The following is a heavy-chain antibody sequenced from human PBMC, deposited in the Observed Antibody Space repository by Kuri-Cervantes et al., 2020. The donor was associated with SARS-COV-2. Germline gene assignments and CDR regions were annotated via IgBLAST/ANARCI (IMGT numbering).Heavy chain of an antibody. Sequence: ASVKVSCKASGYTFTSYGISWVRQAPGQGLEWMGWISAYNGNTNYAQKLQGRVTMTTDTSTSTAYMELSSLRSDDTAVYYCAREGDCSSSSCYTREFDYWGQGTLVTVSS. CDR1: GYTFTSYG. D-gene: IGHD2-2*02. CDR2: ISAYNGNT. V-gene: IGHV1-18*04. CDR3: AREGDCSSSSCYTREFDY. J-gene: IGHJ4*02.